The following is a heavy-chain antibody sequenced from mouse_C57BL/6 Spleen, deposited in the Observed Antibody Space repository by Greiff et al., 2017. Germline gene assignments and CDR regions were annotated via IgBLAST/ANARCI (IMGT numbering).Heavy chain of an antibody. CDR2: IDPNSGGT. CDR3: ARLMVKANYYAMDY. CDR1: GYTFNSYW. D-gene: IGHD2-1*01. J-gene: IGHJ4*01. Sequence: VQLQQPGAELVKPGASVKLSCKASGYTFNSYWMHWVQQRPGRGLEWIGRIDPNSGGTKYNEKFKSQATLTVDKPSSTADMQLSSLTSEDAAVYYCARLMVKANYYAMDYWGQGTSVTGSS. V-gene: IGHV1-72*01.